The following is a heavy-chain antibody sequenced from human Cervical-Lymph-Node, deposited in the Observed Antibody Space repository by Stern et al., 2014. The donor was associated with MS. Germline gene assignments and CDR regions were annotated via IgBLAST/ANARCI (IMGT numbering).Heavy chain of an antibody. CDR1: GYTFTDYA. D-gene: IGHD6-13*01. CDR2: INTKTGTP. Sequence: VQLWQSGSELKKPGAPVKISCKASGYTFTDYAINWVRQAPGQGLEWMGWINTKTGTPTYAQGFRGRSVFALDTSVNTAFLQISSLKAEDTATYYCARAISSWYGENWFDSWGQGTLVTVSS. J-gene: IGHJ5*01. CDR3: ARAISSWYGENWFDS. V-gene: IGHV7-4-1*02.